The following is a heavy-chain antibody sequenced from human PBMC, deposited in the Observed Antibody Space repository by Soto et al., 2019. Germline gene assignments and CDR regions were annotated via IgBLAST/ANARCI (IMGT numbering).Heavy chain of an antibody. D-gene: IGHD2-2*01. CDR3: ARGREAAYQNYYGLDV. Sequence: PSETLSLTCTVSGDSITSGGYYWSWVRHHPGKGLEWIGYTYFCKTTYYNPSLKSRVTISVDASKNQFSLNLSSVTAADTAVYYCARGREAAYQNYYGLDVWGQGTTVTVSS. J-gene: IGHJ6*02. CDR2: TYFCKTT. V-gene: IGHV4-31*03. CDR1: GDSITSGGYY.